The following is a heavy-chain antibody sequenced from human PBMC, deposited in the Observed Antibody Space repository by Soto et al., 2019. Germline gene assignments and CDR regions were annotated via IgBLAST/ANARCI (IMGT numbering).Heavy chain of an antibody. D-gene: IGHD2-15*01. CDR2: IDQDGSGK. CDR1: GFTFRAYW. J-gene: IGHJ4*02. V-gene: IGHV3-7*05. CDR3: ARRREGTGRALDY. Sequence: EVHLVESGGGLVQRGGSLRLSCAASGFTFRAYWMSWVRQAPGKGLEWVANIDQDGSGKYYVDSVRGRFTISRDNAHKALYLLTNSLRDEDTAVYFCARRREGTGRALDYWGQGTLVTVSS.